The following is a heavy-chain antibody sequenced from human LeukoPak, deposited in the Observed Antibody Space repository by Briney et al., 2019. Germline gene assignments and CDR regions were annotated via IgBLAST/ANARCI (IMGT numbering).Heavy chain of an antibody. CDR2: ISSSSSYI. CDR3: ARDPPRYCSDGSCYHDY. D-gene: IGHD2-15*01. CDR1: GFTFSSYS. J-gene: IGHJ4*02. V-gene: IGHV3-21*01. Sequence: GGSLRLSCAASGFTFSSYSMNWVRQAPGKGLEWVSSISSSSSYIYYADSVKGRFTISRDNAKNSLFLQMNSLRDEDTAVYYCARDPPRYCSDGSCYHDYWGQGTLVTVSS.